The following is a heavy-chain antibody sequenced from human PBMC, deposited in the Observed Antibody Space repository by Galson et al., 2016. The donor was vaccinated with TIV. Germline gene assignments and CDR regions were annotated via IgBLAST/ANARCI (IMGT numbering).Heavy chain of an antibody. V-gene: IGHV3-23*01. CDR2: ISRRGFNT. CDR3: AKEAATDYYYGMDV. CDR1: GFTFANYW. Sequence: LRLSCAASGFTFANYWMSWVRQAPGKGLQWVSAISRRGFNTYYADSVKGRFTISRDNSKNTLYLQMNSVRADDTAVYYCAKEAATDYYYGMDVWGQGTTVTVSS. J-gene: IGHJ6*02. D-gene: IGHD2-15*01.